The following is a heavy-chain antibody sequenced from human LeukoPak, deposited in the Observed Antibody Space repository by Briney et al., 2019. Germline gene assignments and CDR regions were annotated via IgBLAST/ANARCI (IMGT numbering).Heavy chain of an antibody. D-gene: IGHD2-21*01. J-gene: IGHJ5*02. CDR2: IYSSGSI. CDR1: GGSISSYY. CDR3: ARSALVAHWFDP. Sequence: SETLSLTCTVSGGSISSYYWSWIRQPAGKGLELIGRIYSSGSINYNPSLKSRVTMSVDTSKNQFSLNLRFMTAADTAVYYCARSALVAHWFDPWGQGTLVTVSS. V-gene: IGHV4-4*07.